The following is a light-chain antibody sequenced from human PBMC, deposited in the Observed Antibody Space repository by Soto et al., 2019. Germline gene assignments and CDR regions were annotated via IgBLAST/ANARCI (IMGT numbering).Light chain of an antibody. Sequence: EIVMTQSPSTLSVSPGERPTLSCRPSQSACSNLAWYQQKPGQAPRLLIYGAFTRATGIKARFSGSVSGTEFTLTISSLQSEDFAVYYCQQYNNWPSWSFGQGTKVEIK. CDR2: GAF. J-gene: IGKJ1*01. CDR3: QQYNNWPSWS. V-gene: IGKV3-15*01. CDR1: QSACSN.